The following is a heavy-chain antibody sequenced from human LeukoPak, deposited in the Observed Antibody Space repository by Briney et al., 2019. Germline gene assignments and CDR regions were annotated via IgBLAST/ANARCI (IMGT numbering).Heavy chain of an antibody. V-gene: IGHV4-34*01. CDR1: GGSFSGYY. CDR3: ARASRSSSYYFDY. D-gene: IGHD6-6*01. CDR2: INHSGST. J-gene: IGHJ4*02. Sequence: SETLSLTCAVYGGSFSGYYWSWIRQPPGKGLEWIGEINHSGSTNYNPSLKSRVTISVDTSKNQFSLKLSSVTAADTAVYYCARASRSSSYYFDYWGQGTLVTVPS.